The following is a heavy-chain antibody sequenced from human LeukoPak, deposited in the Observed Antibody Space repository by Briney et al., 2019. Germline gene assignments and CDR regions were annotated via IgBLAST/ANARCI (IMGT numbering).Heavy chain of an antibody. Sequence: ESGPTLVKPTQTLTLTCTFSGFSLSTSGVGVGWIRQPPGKALEWLALIYWDDDKRYSPSLKSRLTITKDTSKNQVVLTMTNMDPVDTATYYCAHSGAYCSSTSCPPLLDYRGQGTLVTVSS. V-gene: IGHV2-5*02. CDR1: GFSLSTSGVG. CDR3: AHSGAYCSSTSCPPLLDY. CDR2: IYWDDDK. J-gene: IGHJ4*02. D-gene: IGHD2-2*01.